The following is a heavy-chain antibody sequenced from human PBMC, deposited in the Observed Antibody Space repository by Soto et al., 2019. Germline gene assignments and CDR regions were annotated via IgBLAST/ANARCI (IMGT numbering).Heavy chain of an antibody. V-gene: IGHV6-1*01. CDR1: GDSVSSNSAA. J-gene: IGHJ6*02. CDR2: TYYRSKWYN. Sequence: SQTLSLTCAISGDSVSSNSAAWNWIRQSPSRGLEWLGRTYYRSKWYNDYAVSVKSRITINPDTSKNQLSLQLNSVTPEDTDVYYCGRNPGTIYGMDVWGQGTTVTVSS. D-gene: IGHD3-10*01. CDR3: GRNPGTIYGMDV.